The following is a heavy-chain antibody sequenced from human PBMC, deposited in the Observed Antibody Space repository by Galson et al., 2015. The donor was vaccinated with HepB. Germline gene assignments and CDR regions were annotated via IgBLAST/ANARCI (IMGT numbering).Heavy chain of an antibody. CDR2: ISSSSSTI. Sequence: SLRLSCAASGFTFSSYSMNWVRQAPGKGLEWVSYISSSSSTIYYADSVKGRFTISRDNAKNSLYLQMNSLRDEDTAVYYCARGDYGGMGYFDYWGQGTLVTVSS. CDR1: GFTFSSYS. D-gene: IGHD4-23*01. V-gene: IGHV3-48*02. CDR3: ARGDYGGMGYFDY. J-gene: IGHJ4*02.